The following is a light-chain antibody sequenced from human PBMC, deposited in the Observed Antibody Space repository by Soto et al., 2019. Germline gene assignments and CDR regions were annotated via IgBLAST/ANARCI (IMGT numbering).Light chain of an antibody. V-gene: IGKV3-20*01. CDR1: QSVSSSY. CDR2: DAS. CDR3: HHYGSSRT. J-gene: IGKJ1*01. Sequence: ESVFTQSPGTLSLSPGERATLSCRTSQSVSSSYLAWYQQKPGQAPRLLIYDASSRATGIPDRFSGSGSGTDFTLTISRLEPEDFAVYYCHHYGSSRTFGQGTKVDIK.